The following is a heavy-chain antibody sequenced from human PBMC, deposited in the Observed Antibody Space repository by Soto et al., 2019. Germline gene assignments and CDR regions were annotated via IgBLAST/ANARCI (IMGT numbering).Heavy chain of an antibody. D-gene: IGHD6-13*01. Sequence: GESLKISCNGSGYSFTNYWIGWGRQMPGKGLEWMGIIYPDDSDTKYSPSFQGQVTISADKSISTAYLQWSSLKASDTAMYYCARRGRLAAAEEGYYYGMDAWGQGTTVTVSS. V-gene: IGHV5-51*01. CDR2: IYPDDSDT. CDR1: GYSFTNYW. CDR3: ARRGRLAAAEEGYYYGMDA. J-gene: IGHJ6*02.